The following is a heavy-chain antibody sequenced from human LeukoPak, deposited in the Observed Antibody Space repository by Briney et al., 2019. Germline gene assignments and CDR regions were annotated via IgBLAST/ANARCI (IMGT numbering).Heavy chain of an antibody. CDR1: GGSISSGGYY. CDR3: ARDRGSGPLSFDY. Sequence: SETLSLTCTVSGGSISSGGYYWSWIRQHPGKGLEWIGYIYYSGSTYYNPSLKSRVTISVDTSKNQFSLKLSSVTAADTAVYYCARDRGSGPLSFDYWGQGTLVTVSS. D-gene: IGHD2-15*01. V-gene: IGHV4-31*03. J-gene: IGHJ4*02. CDR2: IYYSGST.